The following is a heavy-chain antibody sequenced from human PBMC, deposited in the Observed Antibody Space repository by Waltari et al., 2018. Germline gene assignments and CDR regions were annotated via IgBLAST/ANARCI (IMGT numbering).Heavy chain of an antibody. CDR2: IVVGSGNT. V-gene: IGHV1-58*02. Sequence: HMQLVQSGPEVKKPRTSVQVSCKASGFTFTRSAMQWVRQARGQRLEWLGWIVVGSGNTNYAQKYQERVTITRDMSTSTAYMGLSSLRSEDMAVYYCAADPMVRGVIIDYYGMDVWGQGTTVTVSS. CDR3: AADPMVRGVIIDYYGMDV. J-gene: IGHJ6*02. D-gene: IGHD3-10*01. CDR1: GFTFTRSA.